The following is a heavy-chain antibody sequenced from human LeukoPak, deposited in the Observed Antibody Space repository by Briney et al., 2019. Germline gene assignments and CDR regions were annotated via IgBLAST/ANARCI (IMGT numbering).Heavy chain of an antibody. CDR2: IHYSGST. V-gene: IGHV4-59*08. CDR3: ARWYSSGWAFDY. CDR1: GGTISSDY. Sequence: SETLSLTCTVSGGTISSDYWNWIRHPPATGLELIGFIHYSGSTKYNPSLKSRVTISVDTSKNQFALKLSSVTAADTAVYYCARWYSSGWAFDYWGQGTLVTVSS. J-gene: IGHJ4*02. D-gene: IGHD6-19*01.